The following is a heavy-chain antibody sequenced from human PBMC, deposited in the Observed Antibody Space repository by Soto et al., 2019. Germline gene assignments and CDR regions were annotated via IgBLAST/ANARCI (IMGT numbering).Heavy chain of an antibody. CDR3: ARHIHNQGFEYYFHS. D-gene: IGHD1-1*01. J-gene: IGHJ4*02. Sequence: SETLSLTCNASGGSITSSGSAWGWIRQSPGKGLEWIGTIDYSGNIYYIPSLKSRITISVDTSKNQISLKLSSVTAADTAVYYCARHIHNQGFEYYFHSWGQGTRVTVSS. V-gene: IGHV4-39*01. CDR1: GGSITSSGSA. CDR2: IDYSGNI.